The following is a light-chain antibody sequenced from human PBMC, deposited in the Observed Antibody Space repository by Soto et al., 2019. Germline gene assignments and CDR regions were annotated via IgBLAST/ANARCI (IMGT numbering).Light chain of an antibody. CDR2: GAS. J-gene: IGKJ2*01. V-gene: IGKV3-15*01. CDR1: QSVSSN. Sequence: DIVMTQSPVTLSVSPGERATLSCRASQSVSSNLAWYQQRPGQSLRLLFYGASTRATGIPARFSGSGSGTDFTLTISSLQSEDFAVYYCQQSNKWPYTFGQGNKLE. CDR3: QQSNKWPYT.